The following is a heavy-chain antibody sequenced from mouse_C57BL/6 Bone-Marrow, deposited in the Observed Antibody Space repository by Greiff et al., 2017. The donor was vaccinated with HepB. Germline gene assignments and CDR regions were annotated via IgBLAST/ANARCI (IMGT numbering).Heavy chain of an antibody. Sequence: DVKLVESGGGLVQPGGSLKLSCAASGFTFSDYYMYWVRQTPEKRLEWVAYISNGGGSTYYPDTVKGRFTISRDNAKNTLYLQMSRLKSEDTAMYYCARDHYGSSYGYFDVWGTGTTVTVSS. D-gene: IGHD1-1*01. J-gene: IGHJ1*03. CDR1: GFTFSDYY. CDR2: ISNGGGST. V-gene: IGHV5-12*01. CDR3: ARDHYGSSYGYFDV.